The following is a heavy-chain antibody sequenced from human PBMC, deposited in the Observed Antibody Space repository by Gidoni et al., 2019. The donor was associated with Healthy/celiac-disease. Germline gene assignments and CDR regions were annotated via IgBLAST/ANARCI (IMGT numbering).Heavy chain of an antibody. V-gene: IGHV3-48*02. CDR1: GFTCSSYS. CDR3: ARDSMKRYFDWLLDHYYYYGMDV. J-gene: IGHJ6*02. Sequence: EVQLVESGGGLVQPGGSLRLSCAASGFTCSSYSMNWVRQAPGKGLEWVSYISSSSGTIYYADSVKGRFTISRDNAKNSLYLQMNSLRDEDTAVYYCARDSMKRYFDWLLDHYYYYGMDVWGQGTTVTVSS. D-gene: IGHD3-9*01. CDR2: ISSSSGTI.